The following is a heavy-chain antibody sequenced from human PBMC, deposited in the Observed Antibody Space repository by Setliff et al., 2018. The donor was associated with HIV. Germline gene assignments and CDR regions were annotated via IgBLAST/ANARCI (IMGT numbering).Heavy chain of an antibody. D-gene: IGHD3-22*01. CDR3: VKVLPMRSGYYRGPPGRNSDAFDI. CDR1: GFTFSSYA. CDR2: ISSNGGST. Sequence: QPGGSLRLSCSASGFTFSSYAMHWVRQAPGKGLEYVSAISSNGGSTYYADSVKGRFTISRDNSKNTLYLQMSSLRAEDTAVYYCVKVLPMRSGYYRGPPGRNSDAFDIWGQGTMVTVSS. J-gene: IGHJ3*02. V-gene: IGHV3-64D*09.